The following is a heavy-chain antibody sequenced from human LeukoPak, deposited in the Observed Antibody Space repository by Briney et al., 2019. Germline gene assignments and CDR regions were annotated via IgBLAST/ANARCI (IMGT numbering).Heavy chain of an antibody. CDR1: GGSISSGGYY. Sequence: TLSLTCTVSGGSISSGGYYWSWIRQPPGKGLEWIGYIYHSGSTYYNPSLKSRVTISVDRSKNQFSLKLSSVTAADTAVYYCARRPPRYCSSTSCPSGFDYWGQGTLVTVSS. J-gene: IGHJ4*02. D-gene: IGHD2-2*01. CDR3: ARRPPRYCSSTSCPSGFDY. CDR2: IYHSGST. V-gene: IGHV4-30-2*01.